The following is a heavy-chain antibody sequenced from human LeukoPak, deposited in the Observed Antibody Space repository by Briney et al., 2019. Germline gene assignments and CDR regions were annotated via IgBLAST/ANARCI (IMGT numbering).Heavy chain of an antibody. J-gene: IGHJ4*02. Sequence: SETLSLTCTVSSGSISTSNYYWGWVRQPPGKALEWIGNIFYSGSTYYSPSLKSRVTISLDTSRNQFSLKLNSVTAADTAVYYCACSFGKSILFDYWAREPWSPSPQ. D-gene: IGHD3-10*01. CDR3: ACSFGKSILFDY. CDR2: IFYSGST. V-gene: IGHV4-39*07. CDR1: SGSISTSNYY.